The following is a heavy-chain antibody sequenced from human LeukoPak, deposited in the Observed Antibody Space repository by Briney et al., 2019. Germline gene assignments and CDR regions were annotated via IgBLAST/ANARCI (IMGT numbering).Heavy chain of an antibody. V-gene: IGHV3-30*18. CDR2: VSYDGSNK. Sequence: PGRSLRLSCVASGCTFSSYGMNWVRQAPGKGLEWVAIVSYDGSNKYYAESVKGRFTISRDNSKNTLYLEMNSLRGEDTAVYYCAKDRRDGYNTDASDIWGQWTMVTVSS. J-gene: IGHJ3*02. CDR1: GCTFSSYG. CDR3: AKDRRDGYNTDASDI. D-gene: IGHD5-24*01.